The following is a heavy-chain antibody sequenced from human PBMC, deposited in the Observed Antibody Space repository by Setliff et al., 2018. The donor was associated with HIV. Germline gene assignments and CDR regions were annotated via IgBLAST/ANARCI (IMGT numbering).Heavy chain of an antibody. Sequence: GGSLRLSCAASGFTFDDHGMSWVRQTPGKGLEWVSGINWNGGSTGYAESVKGRFTISRDNAKNALYLQMNSLRAEDTALYYCARDYMVRGGGYYMDVWGKGTTVTVLL. CDR1: GFTFDDHG. V-gene: IGHV3-20*04. CDR2: INWNGGST. CDR3: ARDYMVRGGGYYMDV. J-gene: IGHJ6*03. D-gene: IGHD3-10*01.